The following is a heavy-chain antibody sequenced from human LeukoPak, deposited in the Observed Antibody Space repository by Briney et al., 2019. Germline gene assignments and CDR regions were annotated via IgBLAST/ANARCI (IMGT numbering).Heavy chain of an antibody. Sequence: GGSLRLSCAASGFTFSNAWMSWVRQAPGKGLEWVAFIRYDGNNKYYADSVKGRFTISRDNSKNTLYLQMNSLRAEDTAAYYCAKGYGWEASYYYYYMDVWGKGTTVTISS. CDR1: GFTFSNAW. J-gene: IGHJ6*03. V-gene: IGHV3-30*02. CDR3: AKGYGWEASYYYYYMDV. CDR2: IRYDGNNK. D-gene: IGHD1-26*01.